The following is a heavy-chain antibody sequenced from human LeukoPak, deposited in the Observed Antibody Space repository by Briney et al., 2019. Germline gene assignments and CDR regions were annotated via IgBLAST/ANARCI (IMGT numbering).Heavy chain of an antibody. V-gene: IGHV3-48*01. J-gene: IGHJ4*02. CDR1: GFTFSSYH. CDR3: ARVVQDVTGADF. D-gene: IGHD3-9*01. CDR2: IHSTSSTI. Sequence: PGGSLRLSCAASGFTFSSYHMNWVRQAPGKGLEWISYIHSTSSTIHYAVSVKGRFTISRDNAKNSLYLQMNSLRAEDTAVYYCARVVQDVTGADFWGQGTLVTVSS.